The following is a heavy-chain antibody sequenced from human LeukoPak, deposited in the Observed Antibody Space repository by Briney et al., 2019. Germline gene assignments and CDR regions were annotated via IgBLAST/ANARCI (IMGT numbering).Heavy chain of an antibody. V-gene: IGHV4-59*01. CDR2: IYNSGST. D-gene: IGHD5-24*01. CDR3: ARSRDGYNLHY. CDR1: GGPLGIYY. Sequence: PAETLSLTCTVSGGPLGIYYWTWIRQPPGKGLEWIGYIYNSGSTNYNPSLKSRVTISVDTSKNQFSLKLSSVTAADTAVYYCARSRDGYNLHYWGQGTLVTVSS. J-gene: IGHJ4*02.